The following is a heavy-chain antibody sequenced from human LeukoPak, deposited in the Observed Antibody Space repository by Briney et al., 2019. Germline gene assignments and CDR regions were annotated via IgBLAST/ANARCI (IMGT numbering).Heavy chain of an antibody. V-gene: IGHV4-39*07. D-gene: IGHD3-10*01. Sequence: SETLSLTCTVSGGSISSSSYYWGWIRQPPGTGLEWIGSIYYSGSTYYNPSLKSRVTISGDTSKNQFSLKLSSVTAADTAVYYCARGRSQGGLLWFGESPNYYMDVWGKGTTVTISS. CDR3: ARGRSQGGLLWFGESPNYYMDV. CDR1: GGSISSSSYY. CDR2: IYYSGST. J-gene: IGHJ6*03.